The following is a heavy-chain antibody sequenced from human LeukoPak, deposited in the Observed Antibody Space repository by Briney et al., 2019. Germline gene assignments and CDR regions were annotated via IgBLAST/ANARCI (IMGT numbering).Heavy chain of an antibody. CDR2: IHHTGTT. CDR1: GVSISRSYW. V-gene: IGHV4-4*02. CDR3: ARDEGIAVAGYNWFDP. Sequence: SETLSLTCVVSGVSISRSYWWSWVRQPPGKGLEWIGEIHHTGTTNYNPSLKSRVTMSVDKSKNQFSLKLSSVTAADTAVYYCARDEGIAVAGYNWFDPWGQGTLVTVSS. D-gene: IGHD6-19*01. J-gene: IGHJ5*02.